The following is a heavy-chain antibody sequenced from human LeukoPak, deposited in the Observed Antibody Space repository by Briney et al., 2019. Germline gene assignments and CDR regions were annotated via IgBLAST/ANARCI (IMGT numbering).Heavy chain of an antibody. D-gene: IGHD3-9*01. V-gene: IGHV3-23*01. CDR2: ISGSGGST. J-gene: IGHJ4*02. CDR1: GFTVSSNY. Sequence: GGSLRLSCAASGFTVSSNYTSWVRQAPGTGLEWVSAISGSGGSTYYADSVKGRFTISRDNSKNTLYLQMNSLRAEDTAVHYCAKDAQLRYFDYPDYWGQGTLVTVSS. CDR3: AKDAQLRYFDYPDY.